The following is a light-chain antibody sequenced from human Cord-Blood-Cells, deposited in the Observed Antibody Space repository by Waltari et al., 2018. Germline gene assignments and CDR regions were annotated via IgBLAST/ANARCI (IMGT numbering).Light chain of an antibody. CDR1: SSDAGGYNY. Sequence: QSALTQPRSVSGFPGPSVTISCTGTSSDAGGYNYDYWYQQHPGKAPKLMIYDVSKRPSGVPDRFSGSKSGNTAALTISGLQAEDEADYYCCSYAGSYTFYVFGTGTKVTVL. CDR3: CSYAGSYTFYV. V-gene: IGLV2-11*01. J-gene: IGLJ1*01. CDR2: DVS.